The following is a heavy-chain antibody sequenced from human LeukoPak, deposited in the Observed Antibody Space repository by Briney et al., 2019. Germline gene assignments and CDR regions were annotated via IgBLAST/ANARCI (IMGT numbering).Heavy chain of an antibody. J-gene: IGHJ4*02. CDR3: ARHGRDKNYFDS. V-gene: IGHV5-51*01. D-gene: IGHD2-15*01. CDR2: INPGDSDT. CDR1: GYSFISYW. Sequence: GEPLKISCQVSGYSFISYWIAWVRQMPGKGLEWMGIINPGDSDTRYSPSFQGQVTISADRSISTAYLQWSSLKASDTAIYYCARHGRDKNYFDSWGQGTLVTVSS.